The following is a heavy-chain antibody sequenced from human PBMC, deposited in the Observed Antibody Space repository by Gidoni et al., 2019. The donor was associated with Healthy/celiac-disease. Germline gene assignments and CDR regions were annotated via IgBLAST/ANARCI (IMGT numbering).Heavy chain of an antibody. CDR1: GFTFSTYW. CDR2: INSYGSST. Sequence: EVQLVESVGGLVQPGGSLRLSCAASGFTFSTYWMHWVRKVPGKGLVWVSRINSYGSSTSYADAVKGRFTISRDNAKNTLYLQMNSLRAEDTAVYYCARGVSGSSLNWFDPWGQGTLVTVSS. D-gene: IGHD6-13*01. CDR3: ARGVSGSSLNWFDP. J-gene: IGHJ5*02. V-gene: IGHV3-74*01.